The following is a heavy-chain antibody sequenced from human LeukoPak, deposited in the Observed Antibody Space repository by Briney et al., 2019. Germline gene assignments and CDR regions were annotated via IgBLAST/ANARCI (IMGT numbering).Heavy chain of an antibody. CDR3: ARGGVTLWELRDYYYMDV. V-gene: IGHV7-4-1*02. D-gene: IGHD1-26*01. CDR2: INTNTGNP. CDR1: GYTFTGYY. Sequence: ASVKVSCKASGYTFTGYYMHWVRQAPGQGLEWMGWINTNTGNPTYAQGFTGRFVFSLDTSVSTAYLQISSLKAEDTAVYYCARGGVTLWELRDYYYMDVWGKGTTVTVSS. J-gene: IGHJ6*03.